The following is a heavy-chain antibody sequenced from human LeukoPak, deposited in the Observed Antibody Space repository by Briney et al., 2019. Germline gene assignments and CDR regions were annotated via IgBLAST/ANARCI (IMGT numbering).Heavy chain of an antibody. J-gene: IGHJ2*01. CDR2: ISACNGNT. V-gene: IGHV1-18*01. Sequence: ASVKVSCKASGYSFTSYGITWVRQAPGQGLEWMAWISACNGNTDYAQKLQGRVTMTTDTPTNTAYMELRSLRSDDTALYYCARDNRYFDLWGRGTLVTVSS. CDR1: GYSFTSYG. D-gene: IGHD1-14*01. CDR3: ARDNRYFDL.